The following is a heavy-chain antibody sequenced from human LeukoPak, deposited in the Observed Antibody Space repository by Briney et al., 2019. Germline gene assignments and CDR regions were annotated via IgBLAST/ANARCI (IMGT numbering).Heavy chain of an antibody. CDR1: GYTFTAYY. CDR3: ARDVDSSWYTIPSDY. V-gene: IGHV1-2*02. J-gene: IGHJ4*02. D-gene: IGHD6-13*01. CDR2: INPDSGGT. Sequence: ASVKVSCKASGYTFTAYYMHWVRQAPGQGLEWMGWINPDSGGTNYAQKFQGRVTMTRDTTISTAYMELSSLRSDDTAVYYCARDVDSSWYTIPSDYWGQGTLVTVSS.